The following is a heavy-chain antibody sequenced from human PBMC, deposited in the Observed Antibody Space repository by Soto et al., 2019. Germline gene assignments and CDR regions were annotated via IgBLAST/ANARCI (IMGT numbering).Heavy chain of an antibody. CDR1: GGTFSSYA. Sequence: QVQLVQSGAEVKKPGSSVKVSCKASGGTFSSYAISWVRQAPGQGLEWMGGIIPIFGTANYAQKFQGRVTMTADESTGTAYMELSSLRSEDTAVYYCGRDLGGYQWNYGQQFDYWGQGTLVTVSS. CDR3: GRDLGGYQWNYGQQFDY. V-gene: IGHV1-69*12. J-gene: IGHJ4*02. CDR2: IIPIFGTA. D-gene: IGHD1-7*01.